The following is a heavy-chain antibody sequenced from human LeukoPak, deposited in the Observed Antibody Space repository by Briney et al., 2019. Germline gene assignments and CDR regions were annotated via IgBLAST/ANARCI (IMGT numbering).Heavy chain of an antibody. D-gene: IGHD2-15*01. V-gene: IGHV3-30*02. CDR2: KRYDGTNE. CDR3: AKTGGSMLGGRLYYYYYMDV. CDR1: GFTFRNYG. J-gene: IGHJ6*03. Sequence: PGGSLRLSCVASGFTFRNYGMHWVRQAPGKGLEWVAFKRYDGTNEDYADSVKGRFTISRDNAKNTLYLQMNSLRAEDTAVYYCAKTGGSMLGGRLYYYYYMDVWGKGTTVTISS.